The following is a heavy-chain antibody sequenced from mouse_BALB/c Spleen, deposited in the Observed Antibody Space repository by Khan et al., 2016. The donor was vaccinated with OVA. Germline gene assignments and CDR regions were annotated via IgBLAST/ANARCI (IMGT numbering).Heavy chain of an antibody. CDR3: ARSSDGYYPLAD. Sequence: VQLKQSGPELVRPGTSVKVSCKASGYTFTTYNMYWVKQSHGKRLEWIGYIDPYIGGTTYNQNFRDKATLTVVKSSSTAYMHLNSLTAEDSAVYYCARSSDGYYPLADWGQGTLVTVSA. J-gene: IGHJ3*01. CDR1: GYTFTTYN. D-gene: IGHD2-3*01. V-gene: IGHV1S135*01. CDR2: IDPYIGGT.